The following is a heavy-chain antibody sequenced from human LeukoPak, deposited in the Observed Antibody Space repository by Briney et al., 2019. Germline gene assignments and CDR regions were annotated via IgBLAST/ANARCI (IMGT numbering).Heavy chain of an antibody. CDR2: XYYSGST. CDR3: ASVLWQQLVPDAFDI. V-gene: IGHV4-30-4*02. CDR1: GGSISSGDYY. J-gene: IGHJ3*02. Sequence: SETLSLTCTVSGGSISSGDYYWSWTRQPPGKGXXXXXXXYYSGSTYYNXXXXXXVTISXDTSRNQFPLKLSSVTAADTAVYYCASVLWQQLVPDAFDIWGQGTMVTVSS. D-gene: IGHD6-13*01.